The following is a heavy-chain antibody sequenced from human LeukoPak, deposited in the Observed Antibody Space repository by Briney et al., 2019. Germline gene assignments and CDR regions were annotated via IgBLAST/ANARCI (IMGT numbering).Heavy chain of an antibody. CDR3: ARDRRGGAVAGFFDY. Sequence: PGGSLRLSCAASGFTVSSNYMSWVRQAPGKGLEWVSGINWNGGSTGYADSVKGRFTISRDNAKNSLYLQMNSLRAEDTALYYCARDRRGGAVAGFFDYWGQGTLVTVSS. V-gene: IGHV3-20*04. CDR1: GFTVSSNY. J-gene: IGHJ4*02. CDR2: INWNGGST. D-gene: IGHD6-19*01.